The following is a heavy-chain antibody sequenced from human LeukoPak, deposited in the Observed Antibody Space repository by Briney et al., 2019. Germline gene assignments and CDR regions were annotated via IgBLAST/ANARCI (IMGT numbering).Heavy chain of an antibody. D-gene: IGHD2-15*01. CDR2: ISRSGSTI. Sequence: PGGSLRLSCAASGFTFSSYEMNWVRQAPGKGLEWVSYISRSGSTIYSADSVKGRFTISRDNAKNSLYLQMNSLRAEDTAVYYCARDRCSGGSCGLDFWGQGTPVNVFS. J-gene: IGHJ4*02. CDR3: ARDRCSGGSCGLDF. V-gene: IGHV3-48*03. CDR1: GFTFSSYE.